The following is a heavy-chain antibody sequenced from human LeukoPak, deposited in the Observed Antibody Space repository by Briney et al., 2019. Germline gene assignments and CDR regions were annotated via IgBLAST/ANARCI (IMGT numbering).Heavy chain of an antibody. CDR1: GYTFTKYA. J-gene: IGHJ3*02. Sequence: ASVKVSCKASGYTFTKYAMNWVRQAPGQGLEWMGWISAYNGNTNYAQKLQGRVTMTTDTSTSTAYMELRSLRSDDTAVYYCARDVHTVVVVAATRDAFDIWGQGTMVTVSS. D-gene: IGHD2-15*01. V-gene: IGHV1-18*01. CDR3: ARDVHTVVVVAATRDAFDI. CDR2: ISAYNGNT.